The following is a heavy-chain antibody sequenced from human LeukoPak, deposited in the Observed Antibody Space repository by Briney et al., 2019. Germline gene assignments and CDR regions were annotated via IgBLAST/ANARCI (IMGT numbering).Heavy chain of an antibody. CDR1: GGSISSYY. CDR2: IYYSGST. V-gene: IGHV4-59*01. CDR3: ARDHFDGRAYYGMDV. D-gene: IGHD3-9*01. Sequence: SETLSLTCTVSGGSISSYYWSWVRQPPGKGLEWIGYIYYSGSTNYNPSLKSRVTISVDTSKNQFSLKLSSVTAADTAVYYCARDHFDGRAYYGMDVWGQGTTVTVSS. J-gene: IGHJ6*02.